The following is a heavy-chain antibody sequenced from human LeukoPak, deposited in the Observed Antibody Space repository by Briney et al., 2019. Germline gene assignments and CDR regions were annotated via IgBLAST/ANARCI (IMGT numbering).Heavy chain of an antibody. V-gene: IGHV3-30*18. D-gene: IGHD2-15*01. Sequence: GGSLRLSCAASGFTFSNYGMHWVRQAPGKGLEWVAVISHDASGTNDADSVKGRLTISRDNSKNTLYLQMNSLRAEDTAVYYCAKDLRDIVVVVAERDDAFDIWGQGTMVTVSS. CDR2: ISHDASGT. CDR1: GFTFSNYG. J-gene: IGHJ3*02. CDR3: AKDLRDIVVVVAERDDAFDI.